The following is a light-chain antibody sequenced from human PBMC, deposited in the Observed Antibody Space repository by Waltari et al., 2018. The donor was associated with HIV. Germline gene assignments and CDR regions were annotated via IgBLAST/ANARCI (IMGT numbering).Light chain of an antibody. CDR3: SSYTSSSTRV. J-gene: IGLJ3*02. V-gene: IGLV2-14*03. CDR2: DVN. Sequence: QSALTQPASVSGSPGQSITISCTGTSSDVGGYNYVSWYQRQPGKAPKLMIYDVNNRPSGVSKRFSCSKSGNTASLTISGLQAEDEADYYCSSYTSSSTRVFGGGTKVTVL. CDR1: SSDVGGYNY.